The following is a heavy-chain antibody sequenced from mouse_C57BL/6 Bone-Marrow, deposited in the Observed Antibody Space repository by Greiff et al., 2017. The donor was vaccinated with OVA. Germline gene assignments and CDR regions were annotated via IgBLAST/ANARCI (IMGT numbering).Heavy chain of an antibody. CDR1: GFTFSSYG. V-gene: IGHV5-6*02. J-gene: IGHJ2*01. Sequence: DVKLQESGGDLVKPGGSLKLSCAASGFTFSSYGMSLVRQTPDKRLAWVATISSGGSYTYYPDSVKGRFTISRDNAKNTLYLQMSSLKSEDTAMYYCARHYYGSSYYWGQGTTLTVSS. D-gene: IGHD1-1*01. CDR3: ARHYYGSSYY. CDR2: ISSGGSYT.